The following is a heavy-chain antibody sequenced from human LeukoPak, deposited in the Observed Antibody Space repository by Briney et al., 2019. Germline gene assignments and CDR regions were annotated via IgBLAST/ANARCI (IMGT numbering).Heavy chain of an antibody. CDR3: AGLVGRYSSGLYYYYFDY. Sequence: SETLSLTCTVSGDSINSLDLWSRVRQPPGKGLEWLGEMYLSGTTHSNPSVKSRVTISIDKSKNQFFLNLSSVTAADTAVYYCAGLVGRYSSGLYYYYFDYWGQGTLVTVSS. V-gene: IGHV4-4*02. J-gene: IGHJ4*02. CDR1: GDSINSLDL. CDR2: MYLSGTT. D-gene: IGHD3-22*01.